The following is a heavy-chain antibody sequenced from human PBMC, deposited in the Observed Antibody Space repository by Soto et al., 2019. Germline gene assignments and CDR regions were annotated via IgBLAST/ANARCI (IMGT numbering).Heavy chain of an antibody. Sequence: GGSLRLSCAASGFTFSNSWMSWVRQAPGKGLEWVANIKEDGSEKDYVDPVKGRFTITRDNAKNSLYLQMNNLRAEDTAVHFCTRKRFGMDVWGQGTTVTVSS. V-gene: IGHV3-7*03. CDR2: IKEDGSEK. CDR1: GFTFSNSW. CDR3: TRKRFGMDV. J-gene: IGHJ6*02.